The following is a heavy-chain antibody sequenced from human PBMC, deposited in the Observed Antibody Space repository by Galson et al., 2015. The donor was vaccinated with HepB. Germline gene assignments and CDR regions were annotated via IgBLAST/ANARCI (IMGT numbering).Heavy chain of an antibody. J-gene: IGHJ3*02. Sequence: SETLSLTCTVSGGSISSYYWSWIRLPPGKGLEWIGHVYYSGSTSDNPSLKSRVTISVDTSKNQFSLKLYSVTAADTAVYYCARGWYSGSYGGRWDAFDIWGRGTMVTVSS. CDR2: VYYSGST. D-gene: IGHD1-26*01. V-gene: IGHV4-59*01. CDR3: ARGWYSGSYGGRWDAFDI. CDR1: GGSISSYY.